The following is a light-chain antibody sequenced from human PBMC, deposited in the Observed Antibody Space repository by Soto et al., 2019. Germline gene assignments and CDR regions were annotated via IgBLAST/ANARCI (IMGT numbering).Light chain of an antibody. CDR3: AAWDDSLNGPNYV. V-gene: IGLV1-44*01. J-gene: IGLJ1*01. Sequence: QSLLTQPPSASGTPGQRVTISCSVSSSNIGSNTVNWYQQLPGTAPKLLIYSNNQRPSGVPDRFSGSKSGTSASLAISGLQSEDEADYYCAAWDDSLNGPNYVFGTGTKVTVL. CDR2: SNN. CDR1: SSNIGSNT.